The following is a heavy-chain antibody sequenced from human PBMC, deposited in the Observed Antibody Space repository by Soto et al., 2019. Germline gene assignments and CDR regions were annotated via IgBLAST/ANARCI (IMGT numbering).Heavy chain of an antibody. CDR3: ERGRVQSLLRWFDP. CDR1: GGSFSGYY. Sequence: QVQLQQWGAGLLKPSETLSLTCAVYGGSFSGYYWSWIRQPPGKGLEWIGEINHSGSTNYNPSLKSRVTISVDTSKNQFSLKLSSVTAADTAVYYCERGRVQSLLRWFDPWGQGTLVTVSS. CDR2: INHSGST. D-gene: IGHD1-1*01. J-gene: IGHJ5*02. V-gene: IGHV4-34*01.